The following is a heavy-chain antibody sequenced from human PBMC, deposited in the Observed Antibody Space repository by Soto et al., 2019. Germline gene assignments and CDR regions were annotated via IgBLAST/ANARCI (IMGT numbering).Heavy chain of an antibody. CDR2: INPNSGGT. Sequence: ASVKVSCKASGYTFTGYYMHWVRQAPGQGLEWMGWINPNSGGTNYAQKFQGRVTMTRDTSISTAYMELSRLRSDDTAVYYCARVGRCSCGTCYSFYDFDICGQGSRVTVS. D-gene: IGHD2-15*01. CDR1: GYTFTGYY. J-gene: IGHJ3*02. CDR3: ARVGRCSCGTCYSFYDFDI. V-gene: IGHV1-2*02.